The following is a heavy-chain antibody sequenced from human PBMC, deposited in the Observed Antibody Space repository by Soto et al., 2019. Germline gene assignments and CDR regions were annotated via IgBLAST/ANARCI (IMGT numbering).Heavy chain of an antibody. J-gene: IGHJ6*02. V-gene: IGHV4-39*01. Sequence: KTSETLSLTCTVSGGSISSSSYYWGWIRQPPGKGLEWIGSIYYSGSTYYNPSLKSRVTISVDTSKNQFSLKLSSVTAADTAVYYCARRDEQQLVYYYYGMDVWGQGTTVTVSS. CDR3: ARRDEQQLVYYYYGMDV. CDR2: IYYSGST. D-gene: IGHD6-13*01. CDR1: GGSISSSSYY.